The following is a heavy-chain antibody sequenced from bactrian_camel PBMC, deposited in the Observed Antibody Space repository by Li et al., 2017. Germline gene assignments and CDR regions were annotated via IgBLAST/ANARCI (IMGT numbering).Heavy chain of an antibody. Sequence: HVQLVESGGGSVQTGGSLTLSCAASGYTTRHYCMGWFRQVPGKEREGVACIDSAGRTRYVESVKGRFTISRDAKNNVVWLQMNHLKAEDTAMYFCATGAPGNSRYALDLRAYSYFGQGTQVTVS. D-gene: IGHD3*01. CDR1: GYTTRHYC. J-gene: IGHJ4*01. CDR2: IDSAGRT. CDR3: ATGAPGNSRYALDLRAYSY. V-gene: IGHV3S9*01.